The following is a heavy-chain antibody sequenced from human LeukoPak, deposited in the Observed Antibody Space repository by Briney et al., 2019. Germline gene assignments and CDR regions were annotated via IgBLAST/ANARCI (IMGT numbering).Heavy chain of an antibody. V-gene: IGHV3-7*01. CDR3: ARDLDSYGWFDY. Sequence: QPGGSLRLSCAASGFTFSTYWMNWVRQAPGKGLEWVANIKQDGSEKNYVDSVKGRFTISRDNAKYSLYLQMNSLRVEDTAVYYCARDLDSYGWFDYWGQGTLVTVSS. D-gene: IGHD5-18*01. J-gene: IGHJ4*02. CDR1: GFTFSTYW. CDR2: IKQDGSEK.